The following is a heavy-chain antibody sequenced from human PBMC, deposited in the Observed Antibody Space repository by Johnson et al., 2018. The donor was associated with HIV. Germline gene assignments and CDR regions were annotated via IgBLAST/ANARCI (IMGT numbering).Heavy chain of an antibody. D-gene: IGHD1-14*01. CDR2: IKQDGGEK. V-gene: IGHV3-7*01. Sequence: VQLVESGGGLVQPGGSLRLSCAASGFTFSSYWMSWVRQAPGKGLEWVANIKQDGGEKNYVDSVKGRFTISRENAKNSLYLQMNSLRAGDTAVYYCAREARMRDAFDIWGQGTMVTVSS. CDR3: AREARMRDAFDI. CDR1: GFTFSSYW. J-gene: IGHJ3*02.